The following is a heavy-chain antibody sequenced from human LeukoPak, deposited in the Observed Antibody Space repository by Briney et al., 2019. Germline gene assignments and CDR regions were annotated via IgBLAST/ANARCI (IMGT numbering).Heavy chain of an antibody. CDR2: IYYSGST. V-gene: IGHV4-39*07. D-gene: IGHD3-10*01. CDR1: GGSISSSSYY. Sequence: SETLSLTCTVSGGSISSSSYYWGWIRQPPGKGLEWIGSIYYSGSTYYNPSLKSRVTISVDTSKNQFSLKLSSVTAADTAVYYCARDGDYYPFDPWGQGTPVTVSS. J-gene: IGHJ5*02. CDR3: ARDGDYYPFDP.